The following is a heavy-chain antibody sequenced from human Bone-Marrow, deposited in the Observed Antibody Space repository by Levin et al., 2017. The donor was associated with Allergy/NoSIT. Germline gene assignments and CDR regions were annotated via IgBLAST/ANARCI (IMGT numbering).Heavy chain of an antibody. Sequence: SCVASGFTFSSYGMHWVRQAPGKGLEWVAVIWYDETNKFYTDSVKGRFTISRDNARNTLYLEVSSLRAEDTAMYYCVRTRSSSAPFDHWGPGTLVTVSS. CDR1: GFTFSSYG. CDR2: IWYDETNK. D-gene: IGHD2-2*01. CDR3: VRTRSSSAPFDH. V-gene: IGHV3-33*01. J-gene: IGHJ4*02.